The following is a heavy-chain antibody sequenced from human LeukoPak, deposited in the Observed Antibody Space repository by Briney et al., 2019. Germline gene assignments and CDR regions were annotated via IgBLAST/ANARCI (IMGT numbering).Heavy chain of an antibody. CDR2: ISWNSGSI. V-gene: IGHV3-9*01. D-gene: IGHD3-16*01. CDR3: AKYGGKGYYYYGMDV. Sequence: PGRSLRLSCAASGFTFDDYAMHWVRQAPGKGLEWVSGISWNSGSIGYADSVKGRFTSRDNAKNSLYLQMNSLRAEDTALYYCAKYGGKGYYYYGMDVWGQGTTVTVSS. CDR1: GFTFDDYA. J-gene: IGHJ6*02.